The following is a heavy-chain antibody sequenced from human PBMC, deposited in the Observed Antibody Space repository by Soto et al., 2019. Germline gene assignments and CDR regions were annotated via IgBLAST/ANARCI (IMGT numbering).Heavy chain of an antibody. Sequence: SETLSLTCAVYGGSFSGYYWSWIRQPPGKGLEWIGEINHSGSTNYNPSLKSRVTISVDTSKNQFSLKLSSVTAADTAVYYCARGVSKSKAAGPREDYYYGMDVWGQGTTVT. CDR2: INHSGST. D-gene: IGHD6-6*01. CDR1: GGSFSGYY. CDR3: ARGVSKSKAAGPREDYYYGMDV. J-gene: IGHJ6*02. V-gene: IGHV4-34*01.